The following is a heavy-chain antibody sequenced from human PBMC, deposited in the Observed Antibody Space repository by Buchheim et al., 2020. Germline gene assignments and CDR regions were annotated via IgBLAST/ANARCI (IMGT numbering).Heavy chain of an antibody. Sequence: QVQLQESGPGLVKPSQTLSLTCTVSGGSISSGGYYWSWIRQHPGKGLEWIGYIYYSGSTYYNPSLKSRVTISVDTSKNQFSLKLSSVTAADTAVYYCARGANYDFWSGYFDVGGNNWFDPWGQGTL. J-gene: IGHJ5*02. D-gene: IGHD3-3*01. CDR1: GGSISSGGYY. CDR3: ARGANYDFWSGYFDVGGNNWFDP. CDR2: IYYSGST. V-gene: IGHV4-31*03.